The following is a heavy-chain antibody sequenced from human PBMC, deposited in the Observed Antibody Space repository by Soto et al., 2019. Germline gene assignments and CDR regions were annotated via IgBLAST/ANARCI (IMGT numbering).Heavy chain of an antibody. CDR3: ARHNVDTAMGYLYYYYYGMDV. Sequence: GESLKISCKGPGYSFTSYWIGWVRQMPGKGLEWMGIIYPGDSDTRYSPSFQGQVTISADKSISTAYLQWSSLKASDTAMYYCARHNVDTAMGYLYYYYYGMDVWGQGTTVTVSS. D-gene: IGHD5-18*01. CDR1: GYSFTSYW. CDR2: IYPGDSDT. V-gene: IGHV5-51*01. J-gene: IGHJ6*02.